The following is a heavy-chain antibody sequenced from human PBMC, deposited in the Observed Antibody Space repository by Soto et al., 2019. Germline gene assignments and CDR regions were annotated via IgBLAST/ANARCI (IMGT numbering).Heavy chain of an antibody. Sequence: GGSLRLSCAAAGFTFSIYAMSWVRQAPGKGLEWVSAISGSGGSTYYADSVKGRFTISRDNSKNTLYLQMNSLRADDTAVFYCAKATRGGAATLIRDYWGQGTLVTVSS. CDR2: ISGSGGST. D-gene: IGHD6-13*01. CDR1: GFTFSIYA. J-gene: IGHJ4*02. V-gene: IGHV3-23*01. CDR3: AKATRGGAATLIRDY.